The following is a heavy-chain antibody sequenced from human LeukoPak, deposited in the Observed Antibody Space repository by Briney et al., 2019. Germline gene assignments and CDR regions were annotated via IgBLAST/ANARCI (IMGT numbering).Heavy chain of an antibody. Sequence: SXKVSCKASGGTFISYAISWVRQAPGQRLEWMGGIIPIFGTANYAQKFQGRVTITADESTSTVYMELSSLRSEDTAVYYCARGPEGRITIFGVVIYNCFDPWGQGTLVTVSS. J-gene: IGHJ5*02. D-gene: IGHD3-3*01. CDR2: IIPIFGTA. CDR3: ARGPEGRITIFGVVIYNCFDP. CDR1: GGTFISYA. V-gene: IGHV1-69*01.